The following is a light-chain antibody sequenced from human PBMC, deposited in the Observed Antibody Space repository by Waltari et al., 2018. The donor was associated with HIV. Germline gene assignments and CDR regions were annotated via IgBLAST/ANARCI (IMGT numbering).Light chain of an antibody. Sequence: SSELAQDPAVSVALGQTVRITCPGDSVRSYSARWYQQKPGQAPVLVVYGESNRPSGIPDRFSGSSSGNTASLTIAGAQAEDEADYYCNSRDSSGHWFFGGGTKVTVL. V-gene: IGLV3-19*01. CDR2: GES. CDR3: NSRDSSGHWF. J-gene: IGLJ3*02. CDR1: SVRSYS.